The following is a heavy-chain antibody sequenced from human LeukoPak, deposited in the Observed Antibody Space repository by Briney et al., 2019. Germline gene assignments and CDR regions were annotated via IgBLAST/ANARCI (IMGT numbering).Heavy chain of an antibody. CDR2: IRSKAYGGTT. J-gene: IGHJ4*02. CDR1: GFTFGDYA. V-gene: IGHV3-49*03. Sequence: GGSLRLSCTASGFTFGDYAMSWFRQAPAKGLGWVGFIRSKAYGGTTEYAASVKGRFTISRDDSKSIAYLQMNSLKTEDTAVYYCTRMIVVVITFDYWGQGTLVTVSS. D-gene: IGHD3-22*01. CDR3: TRMIVVVITFDY.